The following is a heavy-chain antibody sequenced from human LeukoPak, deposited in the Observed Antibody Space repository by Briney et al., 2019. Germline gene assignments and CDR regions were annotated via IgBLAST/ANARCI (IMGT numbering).Heavy chain of an antibody. CDR3: ARGAPTTRIGAGRFDY. CDR1: GYSLTNNN. Sequence: ASVKVSCKAFGYSLTNNNVHWVRQAPGQGLEWMGEINPSGGSTSYAQKFQGRITVTRDTYTNTVYMDLSSLRSEDTATYYCARGAPTTRIGAGRFDYWGQGSLLTVAS. J-gene: IGHJ4*02. V-gene: IGHV1-46*01. CDR2: INPSGGST. D-gene: IGHD5-12*01.